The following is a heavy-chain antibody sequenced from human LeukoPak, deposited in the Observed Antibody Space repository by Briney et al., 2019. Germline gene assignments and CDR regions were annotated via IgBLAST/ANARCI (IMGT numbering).Heavy chain of an antibody. CDR3: AIGLGGYSGYVIVY. CDR1: GYTFTGYY. J-gene: IGHJ4*02. CDR2: INPNSGGT. D-gene: IGHD5-12*01. Sequence: ASVKVSCKASGYTFTGYYTHWVRQAPGQGLEWMGWINPNSGGTNYAQKFQGWVTMTRDTSISTAYMELSRLRSDDTAVYYCAIGLGGYSGYVIVYWGQGTLVTVSS. V-gene: IGHV1-2*04.